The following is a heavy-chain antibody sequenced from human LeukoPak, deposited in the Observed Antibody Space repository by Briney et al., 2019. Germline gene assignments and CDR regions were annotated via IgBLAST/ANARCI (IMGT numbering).Heavy chain of an antibody. CDR2: INPNSGGT. V-gene: IGHV1-2*02. J-gene: IGHJ4*02. CDR3: ARGGTDIVVVPAAIEIDY. D-gene: IGHD2-2*01. CDR1: GYTFTGYY. Sequence: GASVKVSCKASGYTFTGYYMHWVRQAPGQGLEWMGWINPNSGGTNYAQKFQGRVTTTRDTSISTAYMELSRLRSDDTAVYSCARGGTDIVVVPAAIEIDYWGQGTLVTVSS.